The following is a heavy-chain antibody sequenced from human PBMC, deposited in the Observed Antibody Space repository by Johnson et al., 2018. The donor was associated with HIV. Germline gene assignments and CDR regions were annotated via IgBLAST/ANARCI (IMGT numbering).Heavy chain of an antibody. J-gene: IGHJ3*02. CDR2: IRYDGSNK. Sequence: QVQLVESGGGVVQPGGSLRLSCAASGFIFSTYGIHWVRQAPGKGLEWVAFIRYDGSNKYYADSVKGRFTISRDNSKNTLYLQMNSLRAEDTAVYYCAKDGGITIFGVVMSDDAFDIWGQGTMVTVSS. CDR3: AKDGGITIFGVVMSDDAFDI. D-gene: IGHD3-3*01. CDR1: GFIFSTYG. V-gene: IGHV3-30*02.